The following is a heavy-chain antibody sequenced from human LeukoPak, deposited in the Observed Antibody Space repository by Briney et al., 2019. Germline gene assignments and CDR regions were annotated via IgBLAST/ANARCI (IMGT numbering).Heavy chain of an antibody. V-gene: IGHV4-34*01. CDR2: INHSGST. J-gene: IGHJ5*02. CDR1: GGSFSGYY. D-gene: IGHD3-22*01. CDR3: ARGVPGGYYYGRNWFDP. Sequence: SETLSLTCAVYGGSFSGYYWSWIRQPPGKGLEWVGEINHSGSTNYNPSLKSRVTISVDTSKNQFSLKLSSVTAADTAVYYCARGVPGGYYYGRNWFDPWGQGTLVTVSS.